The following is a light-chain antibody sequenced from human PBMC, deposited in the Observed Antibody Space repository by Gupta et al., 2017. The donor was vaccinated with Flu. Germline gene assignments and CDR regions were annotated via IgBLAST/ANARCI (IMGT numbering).Light chain of an antibody. Sequence: QPGLTQPRSVSRSPGQSVNISCTGTSSDTGAFNYVSWYQQHPGKAPKLIIYDVNKRPSGVPDRFSASKSDNTASLTISGLQAEDEADYHCCSYAGSYTHVIFGGGTKLTVL. CDR3: CSYAGSYTHVI. CDR2: DVN. J-gene: IGLJ2*01. CDR1: SSDTGAFNY. V-gene: IGLV2-11*01.